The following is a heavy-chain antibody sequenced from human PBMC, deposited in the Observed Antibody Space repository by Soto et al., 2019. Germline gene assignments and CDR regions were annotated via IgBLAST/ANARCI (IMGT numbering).Heavy chain of an antibody. J-gene: IGHJ4*02. CDR1: GFTFSSYA. CDR2: ISGSGGST. CDR3: AKDRITREPSPTRFDY. Sequence: EVRLLESGGGLVQPGGSLRLSCAASGFTFSSYAMSWVRQAPGKGLEWVSAISGSGGSTYYADSVKGRFTISRDNSKNTLYLQMNSLRAEDTAVYYCAKDRITREPSPTRFDYWGQGTLVTVSS. D-gene: IGHD3-3*01. V-gene: IGHV3-23*01.